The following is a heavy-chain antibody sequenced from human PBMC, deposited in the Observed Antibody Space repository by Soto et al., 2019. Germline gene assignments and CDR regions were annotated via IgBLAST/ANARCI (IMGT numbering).Heavy chain of an antibody. J-gene: IGHJ4*02. D-gene: IGHD3-22*01. V-gene: IGHV3-30*18. CDR2: ISYDGSNK. CDR1: GFTFSSYG. Sequence: GGSLRLSCAASGFTFSSYGMHWVRQAPGKGLEWVAVISYDGSNKYYADSVKGRFTISRDNSKNTLCLQMNSLRAEDTAVYYCAKDRERITMIVVVTVDYWGQGTLVTVSS. CDR3: AKDRERITMIVVVTVDY.